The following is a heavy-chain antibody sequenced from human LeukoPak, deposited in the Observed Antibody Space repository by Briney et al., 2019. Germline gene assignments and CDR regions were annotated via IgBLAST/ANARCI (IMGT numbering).Heavy chain of an antibody. D-gene: IGHD4-23*01. Sequence: PGGSLRLSCAASGFTFSSYSMNWVRQAPGKGLEWVSSISSSSSYIYYADSVKGRFTISRDNAKNSLYLQMNSLRAEDTAVYYCARGKDYGGNSDFDYWGQGTLVTVSS. J-gene: IGHJ4*02. V-gene: IGHV3-21*01. CDR3: ARGKDYGGNSDFDY. CDR2: ISSSSSYI. CDR1: GFTFSSYS.